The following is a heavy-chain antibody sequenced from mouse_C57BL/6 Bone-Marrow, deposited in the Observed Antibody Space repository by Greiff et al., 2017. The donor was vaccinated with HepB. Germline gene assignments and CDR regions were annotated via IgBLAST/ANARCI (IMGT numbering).Heavy chain of an antibody. CDR3: ARADYGNYERYFDV. CDR2: IYPGDGDT. J-gene: IGHJ1*03. V-gene: IGHV1-80*01. D-gene: IGHD2-1*01. CDR1: GYAFSSHW. Sequence: QVQLQQSGAELVKPGASVKISCKASGYAFSSHWMNWVKQRPGKGLEWIGQIYPGDGDTNYNGKFKGKATLTADKSSSTAYMQLSSQTSEDSAVYFCARADYGNYERYFDVWGTGRTGTVSS.